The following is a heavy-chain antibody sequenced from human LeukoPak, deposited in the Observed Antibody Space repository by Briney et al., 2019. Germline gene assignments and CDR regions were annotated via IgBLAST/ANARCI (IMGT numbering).Heavy chain of an antibody. CDR1: GGSINDAS. Sequence: PSETLSLTCTVSGGSINDASWNWIRKPPGQGLEWIGYIYHSGGTNYNPSLKSRVTISLDTSKNQFSLKLSSVTAAATAVYYCARVGTYYRSLDSWGQGTLVTVSS. V-gene: IGHV4-59*01. J-gene: IGHJ4*02. CDR2: IYHSGGT. D-gene: IGHD3-10*01. CDR3: ARVGTYYRSLDS.